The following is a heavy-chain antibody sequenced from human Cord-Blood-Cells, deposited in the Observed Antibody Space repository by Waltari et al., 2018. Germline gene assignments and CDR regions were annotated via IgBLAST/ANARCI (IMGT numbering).Heavy chain of an antibody. CDR2: IVPSFGTA. CDR3: ARETDQLLYYFDY. D-gene: IGHD2-2*01. CDR1: GGTFSSYA. V-gene: IGHV1-69*01. J-gene: IGHJ4*02. Sequence: QVQLVQSGAEVKKPGSSVKVSCKASGGTFSSYAISWVRQAPGQGLAWMGGIVPSFGTANYEQKYQGRVTITADESTSTAYMELSSLRSEDTAVYYCARETDQLLYYFDYWGQGTLVTVSS.